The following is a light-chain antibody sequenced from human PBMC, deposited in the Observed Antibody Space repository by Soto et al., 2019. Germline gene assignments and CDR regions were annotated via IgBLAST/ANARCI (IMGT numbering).Light chain of an antibody. J-gene: IGKJ1*01. CDR3: QQYGSSPRT. Sequence: ELVWTQSPGTLSLSPGESATLSCRASQSVSSSYLAWYQQKPGQAPRLLMYDASSRATGIPDRFSGSGSGTVFPLNISRLEPEDFAVYFCQQYGSSPRTFGQGTKVEIK. CDR2: DAS. CDR1: QSVSSSY. V-gene: IGKV3-20*01.